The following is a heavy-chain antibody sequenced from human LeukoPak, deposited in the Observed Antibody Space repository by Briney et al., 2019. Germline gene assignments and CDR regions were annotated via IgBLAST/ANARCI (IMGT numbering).Heavy chain of an antibody. J-gene: IGHJ4*02. D-gene: IGHD5-18*01. CDR2: INPNSGGT. V-gene: IGHV1-2*02. CDR3: ARGPKTWIHLWLDY. CDR1: GYTFTDYY. Sequence: ASVKVSCKASGYTFTDYYMHWVRQAPGQGLEWMGWINPNSGGTNYAQKFQGRVTMTRDTSISTAYMELSRLRSDDTAVYYCARGPKTWIHLWLDYWGQGTLVTVSS.